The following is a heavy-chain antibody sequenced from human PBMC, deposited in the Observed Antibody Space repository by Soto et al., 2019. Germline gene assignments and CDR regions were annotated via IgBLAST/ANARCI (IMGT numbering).Heavy chain of an antibody. Sequence: KPSETLSLTCAVYGGSFSGYYWSWIRQPPGKGLEWIGEINHSGSTNYNPSLKSRVTISVDTSKNQFSLKLSSVTAADTAVYYCARGRSLIILLWFGTPFDYWGQGTLVTVSS. D-gene: IGHD3-10*01. CDR3: ARGRSLIILLWFGTPFDY. CDR2: INHSGST. CDR1: GGSFSGYY. V-gene: IGHV4-34*01. J-gene: IGHJ4*02.